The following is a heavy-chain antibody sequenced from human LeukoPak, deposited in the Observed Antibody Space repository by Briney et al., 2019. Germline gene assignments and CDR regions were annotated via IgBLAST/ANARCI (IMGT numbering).Heavy chain of an antibody. J-gene: IGHJ4*02. CDR1: GGSISTYY. CDR3: AREGPYSGYDLNS. D-gene: IGHD5-12*01. CDR2: IYYIGNT. Sequence: PSETLSLTCTVSGGSISTYYWGWIRQAPGKWLEWIGSIYYIGNTYYNSSLKSRVTISVDTSKNQFSLKLSSVTAADMAVYYCAREGPYSGYDLNSWGQGTLVTVSS. V-gene: IGHV4-39*07.